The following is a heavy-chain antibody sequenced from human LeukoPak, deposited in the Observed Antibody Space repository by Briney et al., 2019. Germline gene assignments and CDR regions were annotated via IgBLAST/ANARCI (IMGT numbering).Heavy chain of an antibody. Sequence: ASVKVSCKASGYTFTGYYMHWVRQAPGQGLEWMGWINPNSGGTNYAQKVQGRVTLTRDMSTSTDYLELSSLRPEHKAVYYRARDTSVQDEAWWFNPWGQGTLVTVSS. CDR3: ARDTSVQDEAWWFNP. CDR1: GYTFTGYY. CDR2: INPNSGGT. D-gene: IGHD4-17*01. J-gene: IGHJ5*02. V-gene: IGHV1-2*02.